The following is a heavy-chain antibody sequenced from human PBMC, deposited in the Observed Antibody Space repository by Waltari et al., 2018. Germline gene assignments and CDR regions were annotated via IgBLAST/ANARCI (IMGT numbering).Heavy chain of an antibody. CDR1: GGTFSSYA. CDR2: IIPIFGTA. V-gene: IGHV1-69*05. J-gene: IGHJ6*02. Sequence: QVQLVQSGAEVKKPGSSVKVSCKASGGTFSSYAISWVRQAPGKGLEWMGGIIPIFGTANDAQKFQGRVTITTDESTSTAYMELSSLRSEDTAVYYCARGYCSSTSCYPHARHGMDVWGQGTTVTVSS. CDR3: ARGYCSSTSCYPHARHGMDV. D-gene: IGHD2-2*01.